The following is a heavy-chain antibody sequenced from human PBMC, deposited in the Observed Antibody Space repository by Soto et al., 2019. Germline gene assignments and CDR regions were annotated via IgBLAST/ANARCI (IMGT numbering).Heavy chain of an antibody. CDR1: GGSLSSGGYY. J-gene: IGHJ6*03. V-gene: IGHV4-31*03. D-gene: IGHD3-10*01. Sequence: SETLSLTCTVSGGSLSSGGYYWSWIRQHPGKGLEWIGYIYYSGSTYYNPSLKSRVTISVDTSKNQFSLKLSSVTAADTAVYYCANYPIPRGYYYYYMDVWRKGTTVTVSS. CDR3: ANYPIPRGYYYYYMDV. CDR2: IYYSGST.